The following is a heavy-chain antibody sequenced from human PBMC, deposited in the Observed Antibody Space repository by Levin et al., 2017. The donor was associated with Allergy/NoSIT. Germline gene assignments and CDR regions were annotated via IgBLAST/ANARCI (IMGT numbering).Heavy chain of an antibody. CDR2: ITFDGYNK. Sequence: PGGSLRLSCAASGFTFSTYAMHWVRQAPGKGLEWVAVITFDGYNKYYADSVKGRFTISRDDSKNTVYLQMNSLRAEDTAVYYCARDLRLVVITPDSWGQGTLVTVSS. V-gene: IGHV3-30-3*01. J-gene: IGHJ4*02. D-gene: IGHD3-22*01. CDR3: ARDLRLVVITPDS. CDR1: GFTFSTYA.